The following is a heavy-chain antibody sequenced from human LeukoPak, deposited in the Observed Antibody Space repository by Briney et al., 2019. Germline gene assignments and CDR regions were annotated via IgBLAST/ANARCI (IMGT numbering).Heavy chain of an antibody. CDR1: GFTLSSYW. CDR2: IKKDGSAK. CDR3: ARVDPDSYGYYDY. J-gene: IGHJ4*02. V-gene: IGHV3-7*01. D-gene: IGHD3-22*01. Sequence: GGSLRLSCAASGFTLSSYWMGWVRQAPGKGLEWVANIKKDGSAKQYVDSVKGRFTISRDNAKNSLFLQMDSLRAEDTALYYCARVDPDSYGYYDYWGQGTLVTVPS.